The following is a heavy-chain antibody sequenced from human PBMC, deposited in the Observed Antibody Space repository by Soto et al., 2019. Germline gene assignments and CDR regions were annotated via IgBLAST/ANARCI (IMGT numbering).Heavy chain of an antibody. CDR2: ISAYVQSI. Sequence: XECLRRSCAASGFTFNNYSVSWVRQAPGKGLEWVSAISAYVQSIYNADSVKGRFIISKDNSKNTVVLHMDSRTAEDTALYYCAKDSDYPRDCFHLCGQGTLVTVSS. V-gene: IGHV3-23*01. D-gene: IGHD4-17*01. CDR3: AKDSDYPRDCFHL. J-gene: IGHJ4*02. CDR1: GFTFNNYS.